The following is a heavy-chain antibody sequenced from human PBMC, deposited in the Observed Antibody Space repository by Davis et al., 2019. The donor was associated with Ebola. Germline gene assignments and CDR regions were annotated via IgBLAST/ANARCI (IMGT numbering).Heavy chain of an antibody. D-gene: IGHD3-3*01. Sequence: GESLKISCAASGFTFSSYAMSWVRQAPGKGLEWVSAISGSGGSTYYADSVKGRFTISRDNSKNTLYLQMNSLRAEDTAVYYCAKFIYDFWSGCLDYWGQGTLVTVSS. CDR2: ISGSGGST. CDR1: GFTFSSYA. V-gene: IGHV3-23*01. CDR3: AKFIYDFWSGCLDY. J-gene: IGHJ4*02.